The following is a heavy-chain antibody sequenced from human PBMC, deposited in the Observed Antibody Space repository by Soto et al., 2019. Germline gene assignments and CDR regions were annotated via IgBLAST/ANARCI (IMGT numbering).Heavy chain of an antibody. CDR3: ARQGFGALHGLVDG. CDR2: VNDNWGS. V-gene: IGHV4-59*08. D-gene: IGHD3-10*01. J-gene: IGHJ6*02. Sequence: QVPLQESGPGLVKPSETLSLSCTVSGGSISSYYWSWIRRTPEKGLEWIGYVNDNWGSNYNPSLRRLVAISLDPSTRQFPLKLTSAPATAPGVYYCARQGFGALHGLVDGWAQGTTVTVSS. CDR1: GGSISSYY.